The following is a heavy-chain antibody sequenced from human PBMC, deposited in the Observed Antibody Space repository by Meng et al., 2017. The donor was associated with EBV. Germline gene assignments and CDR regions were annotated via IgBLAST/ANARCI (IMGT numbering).Heavy chain of an antibody. CDR3: AGSYGGVLNY. Sequence: QVALQQGVAGLLKASETLSLTCAVYGWSFRGYYWSWIRQPPGKGLEWIGEINHSGSTNYNPSLKSRVTISVDTSKNQFSLKLSSVTAADTAVYYCAGSYGGVLNYWGQGTLVTVSS. D-gene: IGHD4-23*01. CDR1: GWSFRGYY. CDR2: INHSGST. V-gene: IGHV4-34*01. J-gene: IGHJ4*02.